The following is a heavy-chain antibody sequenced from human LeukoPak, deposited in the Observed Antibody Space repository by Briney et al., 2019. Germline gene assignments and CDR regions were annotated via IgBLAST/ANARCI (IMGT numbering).Heavy chain of an antibody. J-gene: IGHJ4*02. V-gene: IGHV3-30*04. D-gene: IGHD2-2*01. CDR3: AKGPLRGTAAAIDY. CDR1: GFAFSTYP. Sequence: GGSLRLSCAASGFAFSTYPVHWVRQAPGKGLEWVAVISYDGRNIHYPDSVKGRFTISRDISTDTLWLQMDSLRTEDTAVYYCAKGPLRGTAAAIDYWGQGTLVTVSS. CDR2: ISYDGRNI.